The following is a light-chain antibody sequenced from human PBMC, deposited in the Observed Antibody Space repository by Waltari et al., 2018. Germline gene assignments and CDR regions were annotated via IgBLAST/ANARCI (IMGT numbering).Light chain of an antibody. CDR3: QQYYSTPPT. V-gene: IGKV4-1*01. CDR2: WAS. J-gene: IGKJ2*01. CDR1: PSVLYSSNNKNY. Sequence: DIVMTQSPDSLAVSLGERATIHCQSSPSVLYSSNNKNYLAWYQQKPGQPPKLLIYWASTRESGVPDRFSGSGSGTDFTLTISSLQAEDVAVYYCQQYYSTPPTFGQGTKLEIK.